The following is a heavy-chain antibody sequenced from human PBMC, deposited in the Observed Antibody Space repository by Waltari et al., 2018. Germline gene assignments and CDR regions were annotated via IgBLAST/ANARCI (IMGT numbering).Heavy chain of an antibody. J-gene: IGHJ3*02. Sequence: QVQLVQSGAEVKKPGSSVKVSCKASGGTFSSYAISWVRQAPGQGLEWMGGIIPIFGTANYAQKFQGRVTITADKSTSTAYMELSSLRSEDTAVYYCARNAVRGVTLLDAFDIWGQGTMVTVSS. V-gene: IGHV1-69*14. D-gene: IGHD3-10*01. CDR1: GGTFSSYA. CDR3: ARNAVRGVTLLDAFDI. CDR2: IIPIFGTA.